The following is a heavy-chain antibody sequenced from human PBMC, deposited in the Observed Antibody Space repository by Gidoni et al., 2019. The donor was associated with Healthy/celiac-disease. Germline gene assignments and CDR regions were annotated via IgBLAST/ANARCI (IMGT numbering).Heavy chain of an antibody. Sequence: QVQLVQSRAEVKKPGASVKLSCTVSGHPITEFSMHWVRQAPGKGLEWMGGFDPEDGETIYAQKFQGRVTMTEDTSTDTAYMELSSLRSEDTAVYYCATDLGWLDYFDYWGQGTLVTVSS. V-gene: IGHV1-24*01. CDR3: ATDLGWLDYFDY. CDR2: FDPEDGET. D-gene: IGHD5-12*01. J-gene: IGHJ4*02. CDR1: GHPITEFS.